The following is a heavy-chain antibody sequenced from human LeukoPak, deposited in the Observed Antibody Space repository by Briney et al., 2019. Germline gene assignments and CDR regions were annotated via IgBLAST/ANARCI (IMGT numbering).Heavy chain of an antibody. D-gene: IGHD3-22*01. Sequence: PGGSLRLSCAASGFTFSRSPMTWVRQGPGTGLEFVTSIIYSGGATYYADSVKGRFTISRDKSKNTLYLQMNSLRAEDTALYYCAKDGLYYDGSEHVYYFDSWGQGTLVTVSS. CDR2: IIYSGGAT. V-gene: IGHV3-23*01. J-gene: IGHJ4*02. CDR1: GFTFSRSP. CDR3: AKDGLYYDGSEHVYYFDS.